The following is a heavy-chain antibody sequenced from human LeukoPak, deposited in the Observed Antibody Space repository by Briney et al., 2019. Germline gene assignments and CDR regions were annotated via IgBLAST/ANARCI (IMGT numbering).Heavy chain of an antibody. CDR3: ARQRGDILTGYYMPRGFDY. D-gene: IGHD3-9*01. V-gene: IGHV3-48*03. CDR2: ISSSGSTI. Sequence: GGSPRLSCAASGFTFSSYEMTWVRQAPGKGLEWVSYISSSGSTIYYADSVKGRFTISRDNAKNSLYLQMNSLRAEDTAVYYCARQRGDILTGYYMPRGFDYWGQGTLVTVSS. J-gene: IGHJ4*02. CDR1: GFTFSSYE.